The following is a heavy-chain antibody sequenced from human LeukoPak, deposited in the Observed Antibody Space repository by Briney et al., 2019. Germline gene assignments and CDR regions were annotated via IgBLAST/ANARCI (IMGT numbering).Heavy chain of an antibody. CDR2: ISGSGGST. V-gene: IGHV3-23*01. Sequence: PGGSLRLSCAASGFTFSSYAMSWVRQAPGKGLEWVSAISGSGGSTYYEDSVKGRFTISRDNTKKTVYLQMNSLRTEDTAVYYCAKDSCSSTSCYRGFDYWGQGTLVTVSS. J-gene: IGHJ4*02. D-gene: IGHD2-2*02. CDR1: GFTFSSYA. CDR3: AKDSCSSTSCYRGFDY.